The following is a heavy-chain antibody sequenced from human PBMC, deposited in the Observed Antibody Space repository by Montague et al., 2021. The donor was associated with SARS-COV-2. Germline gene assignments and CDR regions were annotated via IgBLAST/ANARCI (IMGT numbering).Heavy chain of an antibody. J-gene: IGHJ6*03. CDR1: GGSISSGSYD. D-gene: IGHD3-3*01. CDR2: IYTSGST. V-gene: IGHV4-61*02. CDR3: ARAPHYDFWSGYYLGEGYYYYYMDV. Sequence: TLSLTCTVSGGSISSGSYDWSWIRQPAGKGLEWIGRIYTSGSTNYNPSLKSRVTISVDTSKNQFSLKLSSVTAADTAVYYCARAPHYDFWSGYYLGEGYYYYYMDVWGKGTTVTVSS.